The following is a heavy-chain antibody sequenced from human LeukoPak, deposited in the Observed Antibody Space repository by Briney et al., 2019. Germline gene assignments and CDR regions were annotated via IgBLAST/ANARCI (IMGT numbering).Heavy chain of an antibody. Sequence: ASVKVSCKVSVYTLTELSIHWVRQAPGKGLEWMGGFDPEDGETIYAQRFQGRVTMTEDTSTDTAYMELSSLRSEDAAVYYCATVSYYYDSSGYRGYFQHWGQGTLVTVSS. D-gene: IGHD3-22*01. J-gene: IGHJ1*01. CDR3: ATVSYYYDSSGYRGYFQH. V-gene: IGHV1-24*01. CDR2: FDPEDGET. CDR1: VYTLTELS.